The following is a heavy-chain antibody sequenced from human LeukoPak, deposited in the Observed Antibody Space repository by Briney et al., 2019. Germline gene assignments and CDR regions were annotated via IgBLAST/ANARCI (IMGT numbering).Heavy chain of an antibody. V-gene: IGHV3-23*01. CDR2: ISGSGGST. CDR1: GFTFSSYA. D-gene: IGHD2-2*02. Sequence: GGSLRLSCAASGFTFSSYAMSWVRQAPGKGLEWVSAISGSGGSTYYADSVKGRFTISRDNSKNTLYLQMNSLRAEDTAVYYCAKARSYFCSSTSCYSGEYFQHWGQGTLVTVSS. CDR3: AKARSYFCSSTSCYSGEYFQH. J-gene: IGHJ1*01.